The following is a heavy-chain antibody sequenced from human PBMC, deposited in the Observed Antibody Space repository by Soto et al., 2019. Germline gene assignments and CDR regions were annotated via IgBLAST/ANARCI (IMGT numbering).Heavy chain of an antibody. D-gene: IGHD4-17*01. J-gene: IGHJ6*03. CDR1: GFTFRDFY. CDR2: IIGSSSTI. Sequence: QVQLVESGGGLVKPGGSLRLSCAASGFTFRDFYMSWIRQAPGKVLAWISQIIGSSSTIYYADFVKGRFTISRDNAKNSLYLQMNSLRAGDTAVYYCARVRLDLGDPTQERFYYYMDVWGKGTTVTVS. V-gene: IGHV3-11*01. CDR3: ARVRLDLGDPTQERFYYYMDV.